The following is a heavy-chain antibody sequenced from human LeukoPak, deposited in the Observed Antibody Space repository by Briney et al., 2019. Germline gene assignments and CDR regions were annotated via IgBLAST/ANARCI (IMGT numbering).Heavy chain of an antibody. Sequence: QAGGSLRLSCAASGFTFSSYGMHWVRQAPGKGLEWVAFIRYDGSNKYYADSVKGRFTISRDNSKNTLYLQMNSLRAEDTAVYYCAKAYISDSPLYYYYMDVWGNGTTVTISS. CDR2: IRYDGSNK. V-gene: IGHV3-30*02. CDR1: GFTFSSYG. D-gene: IGHD3-16*01. J-gene: IGHJ6*03. CDR3: AKAYISDSPLYYYYMDV.